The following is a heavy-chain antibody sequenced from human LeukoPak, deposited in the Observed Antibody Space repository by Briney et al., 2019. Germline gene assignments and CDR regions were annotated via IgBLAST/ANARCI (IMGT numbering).Heavy chain of an antibody. CDR2: IYHSGST. Sequence: PSETLSLTCTVSGGSMTNYYWGWIRQPPGKGLEWIGSIYHSGSTYYNPSLKSRVTISVDTSKNQFSLKLSSVTAADTAVYYCARDGPAGWFDPWGQGTLVTVSS. CDR1: GGSMTNYY. V-gene: IGHV4-38-2*02. CDR3: ARDGPAGWFDP. D-gene: IGHD2-2*01. J-gene: IGHJ5*02.